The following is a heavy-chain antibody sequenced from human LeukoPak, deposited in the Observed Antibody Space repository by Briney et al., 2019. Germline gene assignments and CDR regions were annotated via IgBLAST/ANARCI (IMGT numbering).Heavy chain of an antibody. Sequence: PGRSLRLSCAASGFTFSSYVMHWVRQAPGKGLEWVTVISYDGSNKYYADSVKGRFTISRDNSKNTLYLQMNSLRAEDTAVYYCARARQRIAVAGILVYWGQGTLVTVSS. J-gene: IGHJ4*02. CDR1: GFTFSSYV. CDR2: ISYDGSNK. D-gene: IGHD6-19*01. V-gene: IGHV3-30*04. CDR3: ARARQRIAVAGILVY.